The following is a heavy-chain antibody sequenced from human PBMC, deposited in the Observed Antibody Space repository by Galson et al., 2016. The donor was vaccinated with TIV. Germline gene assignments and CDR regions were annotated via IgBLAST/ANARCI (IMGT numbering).Heavy chain of an antibody. V-gene: IGHV1-2*02. Sequence: SVKVSCKASGDTFTGYYVHWVRQAPGQGLEWMGWIDPRSVATNYAQKFQGRVTMTRDTSISTAHMELPRLTPDDTAVYYWARARYGDYFDYWGQGTLVTVSS. CDR1: GDTFTGYY. CDR3: ARARYGDYFDY. D-gene: IGHD4-17*01. J-gene: IGHJ4*02. CDR2: IDPRSVAT.